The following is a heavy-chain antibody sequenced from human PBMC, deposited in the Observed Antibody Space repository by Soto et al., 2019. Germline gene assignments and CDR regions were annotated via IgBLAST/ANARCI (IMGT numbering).Heavy chain of an antibody. V-gene: IGHV4-39*01. CDR3: ARHFVAVVIKGWGY. CDR1: GGSVDRSNYY. J-gene: IGHJ4*02. CDR2: TYYNGNA. Sequence: SETLSLTCNVSGGSVDRSNYYWDWLRQPPGKGLEWIGTTYYNGNAYYNPSLRSRVSMSVDTSKNQFSLKLISVTAADTAVYYCARHFVAVVIKGWGYWGQGKLVTVSS. D-gene: IGHD3-10*01.